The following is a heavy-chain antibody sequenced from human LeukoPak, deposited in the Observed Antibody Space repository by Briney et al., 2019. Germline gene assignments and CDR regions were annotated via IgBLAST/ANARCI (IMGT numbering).Heavy chain of an antibody. V-gene: IGHV4-31*03. J-gene: IGHJ4*02. CDR3: ARAPYGDYPAG. Sequence: SETLSLTCTVSGGSISSGGYYWSWIRQHPGKCLEWIGYIYYSGSTYYNPSLKSRVTISVDTSKNQFSLKLSSVTAADTAVYYCARAPYGDYPAGWGQGTLVTVSP. CDR2: IYYSGST. D-gene: IGHD4-17*01. CDR1: GGSISSGGYY.